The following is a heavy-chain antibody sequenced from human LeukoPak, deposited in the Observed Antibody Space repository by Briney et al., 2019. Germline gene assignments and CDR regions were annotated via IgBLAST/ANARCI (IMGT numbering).Heavy chain of an antibody. Sequence: GGSLRLSCAASGFIFSNYWMSWVRQAPGKGLEWVANIKQDGTEKDYVASVRGRFTISRDSAKNSLYLQVNSLRAEDTAVYYCARVYSSSSGKNAFDIWGQGTMVTVSS. CDR1: GFIFSNYW. CDR2: IKQDGTEK. D-gene: IGHD6-6*01. J-gene: IGHJ3*02. V-gene: IGHV3-7*03. CDR3: ARVYSSSSGKNAFDI.